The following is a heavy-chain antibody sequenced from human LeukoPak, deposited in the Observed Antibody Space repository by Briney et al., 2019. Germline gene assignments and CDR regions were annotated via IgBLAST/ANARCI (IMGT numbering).Heavy chain of an antibody. J-gene: IGHJ4*02. V-gene: IGHV3-66*04. CDR3: ARRGHGYGSPFDY. CDR1: GFTVSSNY. D-gene: IGHD5-18*01. CDR2: IYPNGNT. Sequence: SGGSLRLSCAASGFTVSSNYMNWVRQAPGKGLEWVSMIYPNGNTFYTDSVKGRFTISRDNSKNTLDLQMSSLRAEDTAVYYCARRGHGYGSPFDYWGQGTLVTVSS.